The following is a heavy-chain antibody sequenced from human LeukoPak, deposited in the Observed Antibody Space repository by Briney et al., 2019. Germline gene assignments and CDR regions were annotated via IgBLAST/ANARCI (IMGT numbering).Heavy chain of an antibody. D-gene: IGHD6-19*01. CDR3: ARGSGWYVNPPNYYYYYGMDV. CDR1: GGSISSGGYS. J-gene: IGHJ6*02. CDR2: IYHSGST. V-gene: IGHV4-30-2*01. Sequence: PSQTLSLTCAVSGGSISSGGYSWSWIRQPPGKGLEWIGYIYHSGSTYYNPSLKSRVTISVDRSKNQFSLKLSSVTAADTAVYYCARGSGWYVNPPNYYYYYGMDVWGQGTTVTVSS.